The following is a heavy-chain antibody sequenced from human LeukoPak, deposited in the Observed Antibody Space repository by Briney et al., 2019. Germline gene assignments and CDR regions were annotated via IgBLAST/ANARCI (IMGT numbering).Heavy chain of an antibody. CDR1: GFTFSGSA. V-gene: IGHV3-48*01. Sequence: PGGSLRLSCAASGFTFSGSAMHWVRQASGKGLEWVSYISSSSSTIYYADSVKGRFTISRDNAKNSLYLQMNSLRAEDTAVYYCAGTYYYDKGAFDIWGQGTMVTVSS. CDR3: AGTYYYDKGAFDI. D-gene: IGHD3-22*01. J-gene: IGHJ3*02. CDR2: ISSSSSTI.